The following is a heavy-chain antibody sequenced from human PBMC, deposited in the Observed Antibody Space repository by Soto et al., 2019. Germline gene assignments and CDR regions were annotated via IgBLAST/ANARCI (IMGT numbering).Heavy chain of an antibody. CDR1: GFNFSMFS. V-gene: IGHV3-64D*06. J-gene: IGHJ5*02. Sequence: GGSLRLSCLASGFNFSMFSMHRVRQAPGKGLEYVSGISSNGDSTYYADSVKGRFTISRDNSKNTLYLQMSSLRAVDTAVYYCVHPRSTVQIPPTWGQGTLVTVSS. CDR3: VHPRSTVQIPPT. CDR2: ISSNGDST. D-gene: IGHD4-17*01.